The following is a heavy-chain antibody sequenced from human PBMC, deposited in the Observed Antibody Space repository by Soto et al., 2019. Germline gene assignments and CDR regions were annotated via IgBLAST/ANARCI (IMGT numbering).Heavy chain of an antibody. CDR2: IYWDDDK. CDR1: GFSLSTSGVG. V-gene: IGHV2-5*02. J-gene: IGHJ6*02. Sequence: QITLKESGPTLVKPTQTLTLTCTFSGFSLSTSGVGVGWIRQPPGKALEWLALIYWDDDKRYSPSLTSRLTITKHTSKNEVVLTTTNMDPVDTATYYCAAVLVVVANCGMDVWGQGTTVTVSS. D-gene: IGHD2-15*01. CDR3: AAVLVVVANCGMDV.